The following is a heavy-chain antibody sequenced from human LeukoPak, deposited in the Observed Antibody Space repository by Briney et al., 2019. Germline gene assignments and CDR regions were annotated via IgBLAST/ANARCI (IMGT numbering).Heavy chain of an antibody. CDR1: GGSFSGYY. Sequence: SEALSLTCAVYGGSFSGYYWSWIRQPPGKGLEWIGEINHSGSTNYNPSLKSRVTISVDTSKNQFSLKLSSVTAADTAVYYCAESIAVVGHYFDYWGQGTLVTVSS. V-gene: IGHV4-34*01. D-gene: IGHD6-19*01. CDR2: INHSGST. J-gene: IGHJ4*02. CDR3: AESIAVVGHYFDY.